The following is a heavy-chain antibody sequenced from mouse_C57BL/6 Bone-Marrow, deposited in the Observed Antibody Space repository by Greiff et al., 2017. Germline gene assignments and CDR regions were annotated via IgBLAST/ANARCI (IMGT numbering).Heavy chain of an antibody. J-gene: IGHJ2*01. CDR3: ARRGEQLSFDY. V-gene: IGHV1-64*01. D-gene: IGHD3-2*02. Sequence: QVQLQQPGAELVKPGASVKLSCKASGYTFTSYWMHWVKQRPGQGLEWIGMIHPNSGRTNYNEKFKGKATLTVDKSSSTAYMQHSSLTSEDSAVYYCARRGEQLSFDYWGQGTTLTVSS. CDR1: GYTFTSYW. CDR2: IHPNSGRT.